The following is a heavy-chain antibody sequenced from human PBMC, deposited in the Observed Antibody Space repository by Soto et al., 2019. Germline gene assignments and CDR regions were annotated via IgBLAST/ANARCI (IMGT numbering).Heavy chain of an antibody. Sequence: GESLKISCAASGFTVSSNYMSWVRQAPGKGLEWVSVIYSGGSTYYADSVKGRFTISRDNSKNTLYLQMNSLRAEDTAVYYCALRGLQDYYGMDVWGQGTTVTVSS. CDR2: IYSGGST. D-gene: IGHD2-15*01. CDR3: ALRGLQDYYGMDV. J-gene: IGHJ6*02. CDR1: GFTVSSNY. V-gene: IGHV3-66*01.